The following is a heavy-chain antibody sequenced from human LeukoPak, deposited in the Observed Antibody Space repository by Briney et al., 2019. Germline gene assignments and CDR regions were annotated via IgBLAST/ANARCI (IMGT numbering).Heavy chain of an antibody. J-gene: IGHJ3*01. D-gene: IGHD3-3*01. CDR2: IYSPGTT. CDR3: ARNQTSYDSWSGSRTGSHQAFDV. CDR1: GGSVSSYY. V-gene: IGHV4-59*02. Sequence: PSETLSLTCTVSGGSVSSYYWSWIRQPPGKGLEWIGYIYSPGTTNYNPSLKSRVSFSVDTSKNQFSLNLNSVTAADTAIYYCARNQTSYDSWSGSRTGSHQAFDVWGHGRPVSVSS.